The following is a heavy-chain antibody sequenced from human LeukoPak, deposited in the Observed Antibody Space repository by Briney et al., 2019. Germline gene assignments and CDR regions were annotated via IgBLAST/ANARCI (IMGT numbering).Heavy chain of an antibody. D-gene: IGHD2-15*01. Sequence: ASVKVSCKASGYTLTTFDINWVRQAPGQGLEWMGWMNPSSGNTDYAQKFQDRVSMTRNTSINTAYMELSSLRSEDTAVYYCARSLAGSSYYYYMDAWGNGTTVTVSS. V-gene: IGHV1-8*01. J-gene: IGHJ6*03. CDR2: MNPSSGNT. CDR1: GYTLTTFD. CDR3: ARSLAGSSYYYYMDA.